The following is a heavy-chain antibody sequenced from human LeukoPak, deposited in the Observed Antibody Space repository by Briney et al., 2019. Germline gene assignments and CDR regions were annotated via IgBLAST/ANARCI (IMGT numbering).Heavy chain of an antibody. CDR1: GFIFLNYD. V-gene: IGHV3-30*04. Sequence: GGSLRLSCAASGFIFLNYDVHWVRQTPGKGLEWLAYESKDRSVISYADSVGGRFTVSRDNSKNMVYLQMNSLRTEDTSLYYCARDLMWLVDYWGQGVLVTVSS. D-gene: IGHD6-19*01. CDR3: ARDLMWLVDY. J-gene: IGHJ4*02. CDR2: ESKDRSVI.